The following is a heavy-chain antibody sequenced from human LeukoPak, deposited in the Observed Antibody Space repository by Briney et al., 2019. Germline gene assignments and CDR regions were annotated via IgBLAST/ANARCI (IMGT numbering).Heavy chain of an antibody. J-gene: IGHJ6*02. D-gene: IGHD6-13*01. CDR3: ARDTDSSSYQYGMDV. CDR2: IKQDGSEK. V-gene: IGHV3-7*01. CDR1: GFTFSSYW. Sequence: GGSLRLSCAASGFTFSSYWMSWVRQAPGKGLEWVANIKQDGSEKYYVDSVKGRFTISRDNAKNSLYLQMNSLRAEDTAVYYCARDTDSSSYQYGMDVWGQGTTVTVSS.